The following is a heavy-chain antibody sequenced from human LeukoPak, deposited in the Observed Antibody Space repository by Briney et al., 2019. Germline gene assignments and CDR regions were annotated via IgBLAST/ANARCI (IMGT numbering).Heavy chain of an antibody. V-gene: IGHV3-30*02. D-gene: IGHD3-10*01. CDR2: IRYEGSNK. CDR1: GFTFSSYG. Sequence: GVSLRLSCAASGFTFSSYGMHWVRQAPGKGLGCVAFIRYEGSNKYYADSVKGRFTISRDNSKNTLYLQMNRLRAEETAVYYCAKEGRGELWFGELFFMDYWGQGTLVTVSS. CDR3: AKEGRGELWFGELFFMDY. J-gene: IGHJ4*02.